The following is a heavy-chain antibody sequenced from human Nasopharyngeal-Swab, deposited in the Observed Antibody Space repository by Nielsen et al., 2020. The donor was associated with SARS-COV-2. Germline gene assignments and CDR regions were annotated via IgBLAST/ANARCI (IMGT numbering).Heavy chain of an antibody. Sequence: SVKVSCKASGCTFTGYYMHWVRQAPGQGLEWMGRINPGSGGTTYAQKFQGRVTMTRDTSTSTVFMDLSSLRSEDTAVYYCARRGRCSGSSCDMDVWGQGTTVTVSS. CDR2: INPGSGGT. D-gene: IGHD2-2*01. CDR1: GCTFTGYY. CDR3: ARRGRCSGSSCDMDV. J-gene: IGHJ6*02. V-gene: IGHV1-46*01.